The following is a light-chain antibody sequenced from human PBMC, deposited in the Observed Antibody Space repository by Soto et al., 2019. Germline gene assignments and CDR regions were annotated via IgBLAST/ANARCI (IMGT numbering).Light chain of an antibody. Sequence: QSVLTQPPSVSVARGQRVTMSGSGSSSNIGAGYDVHWYQQFPGTAPRLLIYGNSNRPSGVPDRFSGSKSGTSASLAITGLQAEDEADYYCQSYDNPLCGYVFATGTKVTVL. V-gene: IGLV1-40*01. CDR1: SSNIGAGYD. J-gene: IGLJ1*01. CDR3: QSYDNPLCGYV. CDR2: GNS.